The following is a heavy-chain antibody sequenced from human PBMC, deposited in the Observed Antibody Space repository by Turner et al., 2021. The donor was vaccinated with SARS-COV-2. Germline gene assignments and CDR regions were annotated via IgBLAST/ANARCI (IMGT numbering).Heavy chain of an antibody. D-gene: IGHD1-26*01. J-gene: IGHJ3*02. CDR3: TRKYSGSYFDTDYGFDI. CDR1: GFTFSGSA. V-gene: IGHV3-73*02. CDR2: IRSKANNYAT. Sequence: EVQLVESGGGWVQPGGSVKRSAADTGFTFSGSAIHWVRQASGKGLEWVGRIRSKANNYATTYAASVKGRFTISRDDSKNTAYLQMNSLKTEDTAVYYCTRKYSGSYFDTDYGFDIWGQGTMVTVSS.